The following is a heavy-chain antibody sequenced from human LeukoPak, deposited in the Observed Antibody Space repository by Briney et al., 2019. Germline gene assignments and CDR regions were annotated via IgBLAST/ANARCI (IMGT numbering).Heavy chain of an antibody. CDR1: GGSISSSSYY. D-gene: IGHD3-10*01. J-gene: IGHJ4*02. CDR3: ARLLLWFGELLFGHFDY. Sequence: KPSETLSLTCTVSGGSISSSSYYWGWIRQPPGKGLEWIGSIYYSGSTYYNPSLKSRVTISVDTSKNQFSLKLSSVTAADTAVYYCARLLLWFGELLFGHFDYWGQGTLVTVSS. V-gene: IGHV4-39*01. CDR2: IYYSGST.